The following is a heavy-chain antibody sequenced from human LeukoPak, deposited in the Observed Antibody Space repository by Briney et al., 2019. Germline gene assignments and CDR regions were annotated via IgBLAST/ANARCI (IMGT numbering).Heavy chain of an antibody. Sequence: ASVKVSCKASGYTFTGYYMHWVRQAPGQGLEWMGWINPNSGGTNYAQKFQGRVTMTGDTSISTAYMELSRLRSDDTAVYYCARVVDDYDYVWGSYRYGVSPGKYFDYWGQGTLVTVSS. CDR2: INPNSGGT. D-gene: IGHD3-16*02. CDR3: ARVVDDYDYVWGSYRYGVSPGKYFDY. V-gene: IGHV1-2*02. J-gene: IGHJ4*02. CDR1: GYTFTGYY.